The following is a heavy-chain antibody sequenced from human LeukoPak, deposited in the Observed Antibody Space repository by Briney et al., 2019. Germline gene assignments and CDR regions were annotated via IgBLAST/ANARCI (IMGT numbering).Heavy chain of an antibody. D-gene: IGHD3-10*01. Sequence: PSETLSLTCTVSGGSISSYYWSWIRQPPGKGLDWIGYIYYIGSTTYNPSLESRVTISLDTSKNQFSLKLSSVTAADTAVYYCARRSGFGEPKDAFDIWGQGTMVTVSS. CDR3: ARRSGFGEPKDAFDI. CDR1: GGSISSYY. CDR2: IYYIGST. V-gene: IGHV4-59*08. J-gene: IGHJ3*02.